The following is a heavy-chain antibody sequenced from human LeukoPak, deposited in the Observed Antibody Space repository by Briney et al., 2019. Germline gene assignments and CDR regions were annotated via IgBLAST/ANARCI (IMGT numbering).Heavy chain of an antibody. CDR1: GFTFSNFN. CDR2: ISSSSSYI. CDR3: AREEPYCSSTTCYEDAFDV. Sequence: KPGGSLRLSCAASGFTFSNFNMNWVRQAPGKGLEWVSSISSSSSYIYYADSVKSRFTISRDNAKNSLYLQMNSLRAEDTAVYYCAREEPYCSSTTCYEDAFDVWGQGTMVTVSS. V-gene: IGHV3-21*01. D-gene: IGHD2-2*01. J-gene: IGHJ3*01.